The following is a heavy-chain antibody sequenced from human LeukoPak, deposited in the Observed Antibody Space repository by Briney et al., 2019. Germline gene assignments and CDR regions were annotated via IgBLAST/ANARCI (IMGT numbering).Heavy chain of an antibody. D-gene: IGHD1-26*01. Sequence: GGSLRLSCAASGFTFNTYWMHWVRQAPGKGLVWVSSINADGSSTSYADSMKGRFTISRDNAKNTLYLQMNSLRAEDTAVYYCATWDKKNGMDVWGQGATVTVSS. J-gene: IGHJ6*02. CDR2: INADGSST. CDR3: ATWDKKNGMDV. V-gene: IGHV3-74*01. CDR1: GFTFNTYW.